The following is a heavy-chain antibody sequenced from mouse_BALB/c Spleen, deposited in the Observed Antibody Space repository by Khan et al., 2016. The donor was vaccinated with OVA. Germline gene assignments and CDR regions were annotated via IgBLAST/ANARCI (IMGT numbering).Heavy chain of an antibody. Sequence: QVQLQQPGPGLVQPSQSLSITCTVSGFSLTTYGVHWVRQSPGKGLEWLGLIWSGGNTDYNAAFISRLSISKDNSKSQVFFKMSSLQADDTAMYYCARNSYMYDFTYWGQGTLVTVSA. CDR2: IWSGGNT. CDR3: ARNSYMYDFTY. D-gene: IGHD2-14*01. CDR1: GFSLTTYG. V-gene: IGHV2-2*01. J-gene: IGHJ3*01.